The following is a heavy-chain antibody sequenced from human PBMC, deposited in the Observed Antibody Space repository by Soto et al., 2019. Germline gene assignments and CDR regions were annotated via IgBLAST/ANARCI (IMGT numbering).Heavy chain of an antibody. J-gene: IGHJ6*02. D-gene: IGHD6-19*01. CDR3: AGGRIVVAGSSAYYGMDV. V-gene: IGHV1-69*18. CDR2: IIPVFGIV. Sequence: QVHLLLQSGAEVKKPGSSVKVSCKASGGNPSNSAISWVRQAPGQGLEWMGRIIPVFGIVSYAQNFQGRVTITADEATSTAYRELSSLRSEDTAVYFCAGGRIVVAGSSAYYGMDVWGQGTTVTVSS. CDR1: GGNPSNSA.